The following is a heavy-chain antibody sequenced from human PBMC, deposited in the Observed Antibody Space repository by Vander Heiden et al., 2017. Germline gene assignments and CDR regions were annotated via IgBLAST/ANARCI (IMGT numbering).Heavy chain of an antibody. Sequence: QVQLVATGGGVAQPGRFLSLPCAASGFPFSSYAMHWVRQAPGKGLEWVAVISYDGSNKYYADSVKGRFTISRDNSKNTLYLQMNSLRAEDTAVYYCARDLIVVTNYFDYWGHGTLVTVSS. CDR2: ISYDGSNK. CDR3: ARDLIVVTNYFDY. CDR1: GFPFSSYA. V-gene: IGHV3-30-3*01. D-gene: IGHD3-22*01. J-gene: IGHJ4*01.